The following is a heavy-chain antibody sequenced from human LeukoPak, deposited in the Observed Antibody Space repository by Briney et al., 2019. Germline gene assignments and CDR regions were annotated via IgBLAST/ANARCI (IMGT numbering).Heavy chain of an antibody. CDR2: ISYGGTHE. CDR1: GFTFSDYA. CDR3: ARNKAITGFFGMDV. J-gene: IGHJ6*02. V-gene: IGHV3-30*10. D-gene: IGHD1-20*01. Sequence: QPGRSLRLSCVASGFTFSDYALHWVRQAPGKGLEWVAVISYGGTHEYYTDSVKGQFTISRDNSKNTLHLQMNSLRPEDTSVYYCARNKAITGFFGMDVWGLGTTVTVTS.